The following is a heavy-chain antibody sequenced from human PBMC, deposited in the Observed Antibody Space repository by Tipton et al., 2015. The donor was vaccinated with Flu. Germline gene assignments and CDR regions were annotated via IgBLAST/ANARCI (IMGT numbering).Heavy chain of an antibody. V-gene: IGHV4-39*07. CDR1: GGSISSSNYY. Sequence: GLVKPSETLSLTCTVSGGSISSSNYYWGWIRQPPGKGLQWIASINYSGRSYYSPSLKSRVTISVDTSKNQFSLKLTSVTAADTAVYYCARDPGSRMFDPWGQGTLVTVSS. CDR3: ARDPGSRMFDP. D-gene: IGHD6-13*01. J-gene: IGHJ5*02. CDR2: INYSGRS.